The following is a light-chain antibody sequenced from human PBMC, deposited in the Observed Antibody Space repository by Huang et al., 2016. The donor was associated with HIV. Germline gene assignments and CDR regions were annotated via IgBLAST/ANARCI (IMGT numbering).Light chain of an antibody. CDR1: QGISNS. Sequence: DIQMTQSPSSLSAFVGDTVTITCRASQGISNSVAWYQQKPGKAPKLLLYSTSRLESGVPARCRGGGSGADYTLTINSLQLDDIATYYCQQYYTSPTFGQGSKVEIK. V-gene: IGKV1-NL1*01. CDR3: QQYYTSPT. CDR2: STS. J-gene: IGKJ1*01.